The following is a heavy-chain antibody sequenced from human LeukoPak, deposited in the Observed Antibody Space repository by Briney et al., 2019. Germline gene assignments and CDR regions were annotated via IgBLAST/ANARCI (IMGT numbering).Heavy chain of an antibody. CDR1: GGSISSSSYY. CDR3: ARGPITMIVVVITTGCYFDY. CDR2: IYYSGST. D-gene: IGHD3-22*01. J-gene: IGHJ4*02. V-gene: IGHV4-39*07. Sequence: SETLSLTCTVSGGSISSSSYYWGWIRQPPGKGLEWIGSIYYSGSTYYNPSLKSRVTISVDTSKNQFSLKLSSVTAADTAVYYCARGPITMIVVVITTGCYFDYWGQGTLVTVSS.